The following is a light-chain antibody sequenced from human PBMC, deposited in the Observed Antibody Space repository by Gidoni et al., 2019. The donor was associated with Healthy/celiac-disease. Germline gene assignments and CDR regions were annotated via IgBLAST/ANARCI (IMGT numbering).Light chain of an antibody. CDR2: QDS. Sequence: SYELTPPPSVSVSPGQTASITCSGDKLGDKYACWYQQKPGQSPVLVIYQDSKRPSGIPERFPGSNSGNTATLTISGTQAMDEADYYCQAWDSSTYVFGTGTKVTVL. V-gene: IGLV3-1*01. CDR1: KLGDKY. J-gene: IGLJ1*01. CDR3: QAWDSSTYV.